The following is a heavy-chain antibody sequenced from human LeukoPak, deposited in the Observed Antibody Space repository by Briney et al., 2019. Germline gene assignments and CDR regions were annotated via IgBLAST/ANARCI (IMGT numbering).Heavy chain of an antibody. V-gene: IGHV1-18*01. CDR1: GYTFTIYG. CDR2: ISAYNGNT. Sequence: ASVKVSCKASGYTFTIYGISWVRQAPGQGLEWMGWISAYNGNTNYAQKLQGRVTMTTDTSTSTAYMELRSLRSDDTAVYYCATTDLYGSGSYQHYYYGMDVWGQGTTVTVSS. D-gene: IGHD3-10*01. J-gene: IGHJ6*02. CDR3: ATTDLYGSGSYQHYYYGMDV.